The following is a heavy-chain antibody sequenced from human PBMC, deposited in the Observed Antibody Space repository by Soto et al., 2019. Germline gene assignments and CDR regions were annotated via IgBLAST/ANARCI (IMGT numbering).Heavy chain of an antibody. V-gene: IGHV3-33*01. CDR3: ARDLADIVVVVAATQHYYYGMDV. CDR1: GFTFSSYG. J-gene: IGHJ6*02. CDR2: IWYDGSNK. Sequence: GGSLRLSCAASGFTFSSYGMHWVRQAPGKGLEWVAVIWYDGSNKYYADSVKGRFTISRDNSKNTLYLQMNSLRAEDTAVYYCARDLADIVVVVAATQHYYYGMDVWGQGTTVTVSS. D-gene: IGHD2-15*01.